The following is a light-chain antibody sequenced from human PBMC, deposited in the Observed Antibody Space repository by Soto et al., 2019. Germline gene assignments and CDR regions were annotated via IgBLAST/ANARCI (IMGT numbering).Light chain of an antibody. CDR3: QQYGSSIT. J-gene: IGKJ5*01. CDR2: GAS. Sequence: EIVLTQSPGTLSLSPGERATLSCRASQSFSSSYLAWYQQKPGQAPRLLIYGASSRATGIPDRFSGSGSGTDFTLTISRLEPEDFEVYYCQQYGSSITFGQGTRMEIK. V-gene: IGKV3-20*01. CDR1: QSFSSSY.